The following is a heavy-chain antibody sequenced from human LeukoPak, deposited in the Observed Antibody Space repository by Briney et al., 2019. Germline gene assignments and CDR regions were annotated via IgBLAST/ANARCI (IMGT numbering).Heavy chain of an antibody. J-gene: IGHJ4*02. Sequence: SETPSLTCAVSGGSISSGGYSWSWIRQPPGKGLEWIGYIYHSGSTYYNPSLKSRVTISVDRSKNQFSLKLSSVTAADTAVYYCASNYDILTGYYPGVWGQGTLVTVSS. CDR2: IYHSGST. V-gene: IGHV4-30-2*01. CDR1: GGSISSGGYS. D-gene: IGHD3-9*01. CDR3: ASNYDILTGYYPGV.